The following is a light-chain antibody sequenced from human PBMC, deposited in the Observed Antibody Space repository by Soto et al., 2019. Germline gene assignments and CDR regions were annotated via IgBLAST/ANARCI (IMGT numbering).Light chain of an antibody. CDR1: QSVLYSSTNKNY. Sequence: DIVMTQSPDPLAVSLGERATINCKSSQSVLYSSTNKNYLAWYQQKAGQPPKLLIYWASTRESGVPDRISGSGSGTDFTLTISSLQAEDVAVYYCQQYYSSPRTFGQGTKLEIK. J-gene: IGKJ2*01. V-gene: IGKV4-1*01. CDR2: WAS. CDR3: QQYYSSPRT.